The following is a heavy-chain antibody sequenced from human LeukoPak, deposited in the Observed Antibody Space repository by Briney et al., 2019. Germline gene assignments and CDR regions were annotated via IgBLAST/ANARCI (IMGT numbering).Heavy chain of an antibody. J-gene: IGHJ4*02. CDR2: INHSGST. CDR3: ARDSRGPRRYSSGWYGMDY. Sequence: SETLSPTCAVYGGSFSGYYWSWIRQPPGKGLEWIGEINHSGSTNYNASLKSQVPISVDTSKNQFYLQLSSVTDADTAVYYCARDSRGPRRYSSGWYGMDYWGQGTLVTVSS. D-gene: IGHD6-19*01. CDR1: GGSFSGYY. V-gene: IGHV4-34*01.